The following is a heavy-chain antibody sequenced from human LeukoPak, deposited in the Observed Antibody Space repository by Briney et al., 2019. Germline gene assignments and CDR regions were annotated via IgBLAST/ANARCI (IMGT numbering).Heavy chain of an antibody. J-gene: IGHJ4*02. CDR1: GFTFSSYA. CDR3: ARTTMIVVVRFDY. D-gene: IGHD3-22*01. Sequence: PGGSLRLSCAASGFTFSSYAMHWVRQAPGKGLEWVAVISYDGSNKYYADSVKGRFTISRDNSKNTLYLQMNSLRAEDTAVYYCARTTMIVVVRFDYWGQGTLVTVSS. CDR2: ISYDGSNK. V-gene: IGHV3-30-3*01.